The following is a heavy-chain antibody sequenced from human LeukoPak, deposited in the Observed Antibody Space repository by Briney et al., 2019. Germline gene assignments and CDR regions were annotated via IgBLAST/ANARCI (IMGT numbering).Heavy chain of an antibody. V-gene: IGHV4-39*01. Sequence: SETLSLTCTVSGGSISSSSYYWGWIRQPPGKGLEWIGSIYYSGSTYYNPSLKSRVTISVDTSKNQFSLKLSSVTAADTAVYYCARQNYYGSGSYYGYYFDYWGQGTLVTVSS. CDR2: IYYSGST. CDR1: GGSISSSSYY. CDR3: ARQNYYGSGSYYGYYFDY. D-gene: IGHD3-10*01. J-gene: IGHJ4*02.